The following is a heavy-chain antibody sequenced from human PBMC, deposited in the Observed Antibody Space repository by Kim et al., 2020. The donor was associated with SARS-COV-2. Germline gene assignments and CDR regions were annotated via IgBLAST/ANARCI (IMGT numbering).Heavy chain of an antibody. V-gene: IGHV4-34*13. CDR3: ARRPLRIVVVPAALDP. D-gene: IGHD2-2*01. J-gene: IGHJ5*02. Sequence: SLNSRVTISVDTSKNQFSLKLSSVTAAYTAVYYCARRPLRIVVVPAALDPWGQGTLVTVSS.